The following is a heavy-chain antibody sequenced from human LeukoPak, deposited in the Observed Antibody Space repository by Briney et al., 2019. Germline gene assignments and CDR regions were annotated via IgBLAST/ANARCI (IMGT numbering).Heavy chain of an antibody. CDR1: SSSICDNYY. CDR2: FFYSGST. CDR3: ARHNYYHFWSTLNWFDP. V-gene: IGHV4-38-2*02. J-gene: IGHJ5*02. D-gene: IGHD3-3*01. Sequence: SDTLSLTCTIISSSICDNYYWGWIRWPPGTGLGWIGNFFYSGSTYLNPSLKSRVTLSVDTSNNNFSLKLRSVTAADTAVYYCARHNYYHFWSTLNWFDPWGQGALVTISS.